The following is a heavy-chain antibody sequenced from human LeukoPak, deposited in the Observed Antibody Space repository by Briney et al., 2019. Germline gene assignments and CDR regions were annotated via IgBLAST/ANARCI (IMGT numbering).Heavy chain of an antibody. CDR1: GYTFTSYD. D-gene: IGHD2-15*01. CDR3: AKGKRGHPSDGG. Sequence: ASVKVSCKASGYTFTSYDINWVRQATGQGLEWMGWMNPNSGNTGYAQKFQGRVTMTRDTSISTAYMELSSLRSEDTAVYYCAKGKRGHPSDGGWGHGTLVTASS. V-gene: IGHV1-8*01. J-gene: IGHJ4*01. CDR2: MNPNSGNT.